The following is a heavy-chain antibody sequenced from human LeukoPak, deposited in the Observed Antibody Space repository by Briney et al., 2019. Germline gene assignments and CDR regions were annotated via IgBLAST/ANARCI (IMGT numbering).Heavy chain of an antibody. J-gene: IGHJ6*03. CDR3: ARIRGPVLRYFDWSKNYYYYMDV. CDR2: IYYSGST. V-gene: IGHV4-39*01. CDR1: GGSISSSSYY. Sequence: PSETLSLTCTVSGGSISSSSYYWGWIRQPPGKGLEWIGSIYYSGSTYYNPSLKSRVTISVDTSKNQFSLKLSSVTAADTAVYYCARIRGPVLRYFDWSKNYYYYMDVWGKGTTVTISS. D-gene: IGHD3-9*01.